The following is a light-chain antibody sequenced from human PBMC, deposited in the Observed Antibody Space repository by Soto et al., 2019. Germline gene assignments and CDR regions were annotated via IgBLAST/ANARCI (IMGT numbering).Light chain of an antibody. CDR3: CSYAGSSTYYV. V-gene: IGLV2-23*01. J-gene: IGLJ1*01. CDR1: SSDVGSYDL. Sequence: QSVLTQPASVSGSPGQSITISCTGTSSDVGSYDLVSWFQQHPGKAPKLMIYEGSKRPSGVSSRFSGSRSGNTASLTISGLQAEDEADYYCCSYAGSSTYYVFGDGTKVTVL. CDR2: EGS.